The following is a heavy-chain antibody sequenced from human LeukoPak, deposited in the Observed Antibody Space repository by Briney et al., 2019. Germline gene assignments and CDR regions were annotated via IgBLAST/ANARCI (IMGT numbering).Heavy chain of an antibody. CDR1: GFTFSSYS. J-gene: IGHJ4*02. CDR3: AKELRAQLVLPGY. CDR2: ISGSGGST. Sequence: GGSLRLSCAASGFTFSSYSMNWVRQAPGKGLEWVSAISGSGGSTYYADSVKGRFTISRDNSKNTLYLQMNSLRAEDTAVYYCAKELRAQLVLPGYWGQGTLVTVSS. V-gene: IGHV3-23*01. D-gene: IGHD6-13*01.